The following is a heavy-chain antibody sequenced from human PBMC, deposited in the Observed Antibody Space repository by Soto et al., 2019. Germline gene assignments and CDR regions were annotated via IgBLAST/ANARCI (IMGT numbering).Heavy chain of an antibody. CDR2: INHSGST. Sequence: QVQLQQWGAGLLKPSETLSLTCAVYGGSFSGYYWSWIRQPPGKGLEWIGEINHSGSTNYNPPLKSRVTISVDKSKNPFSLKLSSVTAADTAVYYCARGGGDYGGYYFDSWGQGTLVTVSS. V-gene: IGHV4-34*01. J-gene: IGHJ4*02. D-gene: IGHD4-17*01. CDR1: GGSFSGYY. CDR3: ARGGGDYGGYYFDS.